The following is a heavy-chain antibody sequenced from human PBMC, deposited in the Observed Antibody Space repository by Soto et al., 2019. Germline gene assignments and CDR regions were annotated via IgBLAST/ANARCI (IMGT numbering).Heavy chain of an antibody. D-gene: IGHD6-13*01. J-gene: IGHJ4*02. CDR2: SNSDGRST. V-gene: IGHV3-74*01. Sequence: PGGSLRLSCAASGFTFSTYWMHWVRQAPGKGLVWVSRSNSDGRSTDHADSVKGRFTISRDNAKNTLYLQMNSLRVEDTAVYYCERETSSWYLDYWGQGMLVTVSS. CDR1: GFTFSTYW. CDR3: ERETSSWYLDY.